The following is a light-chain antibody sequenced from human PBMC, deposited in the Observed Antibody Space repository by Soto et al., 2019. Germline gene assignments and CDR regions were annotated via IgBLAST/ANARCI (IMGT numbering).Light chain of an antibody. Sequence: QPVLTQPPSVSGAPGQRVTISCTGSSSNLGANYHVHWYQQLPGRAPKLLIYGSTNRPSGVPDRISGSKSGTSASLAITGLQAEDEADYYCQSYDNNLSGGVFGGGTKLTVL. CDR2: GST. V-gene: IGLV1-40*01. J-gene: IGLJ3*02. CDR3: QSYDNNLSGGV. CDR1: SSNLGANYH.